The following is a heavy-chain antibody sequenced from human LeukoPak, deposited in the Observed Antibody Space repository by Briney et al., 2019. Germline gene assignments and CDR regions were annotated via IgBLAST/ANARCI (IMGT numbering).Heavy chain of an antibody. CDR3: AKDLAAGTGY. V-gene: IGHV3-30*04. CDR1: GFTFSSYA. Sequence: GRSLRLSCAASGFTFSSYAMHWVRQAPGKGLEWVAVISYDGSNKYYADSVKGRFTISRDNSKNTLYLQMNSLRAEDTAVYYCAKDLAAGTGYWGQGTLVTVSS. CDR2: ISYDGSNK. D-gene: IGHD6-13*01. J-gene: IGHJ4*02.